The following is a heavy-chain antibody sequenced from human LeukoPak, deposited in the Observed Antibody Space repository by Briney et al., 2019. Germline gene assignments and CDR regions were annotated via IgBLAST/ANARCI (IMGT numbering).Heavy chain of an antibody. CDR1: GFTFSSYA. CDR3: ARIIAAAGTHSFDY. D-gene: IGHD6-13*01. CDR2: ISYDGRNK. Sequence: PGGSLRLSCGASGFTFSSYAMHWVRQAPGKGWEWVAVISYDGRNKYYADSVKARFTISRDNSKNTLYLQMNSLGAEDTAVYYCARIIAAAGTHSFDYWGQGTLVTVSS. V-gene: IGHV3-30*04. J-gene: IGHJ4*02.